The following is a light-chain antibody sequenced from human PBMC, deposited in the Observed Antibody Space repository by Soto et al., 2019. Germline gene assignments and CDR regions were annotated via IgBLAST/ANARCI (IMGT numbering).Light chain of an antibody. CDR2: AAS. V-gene: IGKV3-15*01. CDR3: RQYYNLPPLT. CDR1: QSVSSN. J-gene: IGKJ4*01. Sequence: EIVMTQSPATLSVSPGEGATLSCRASQSVSSNLAWYHQKPGQAPRLLIYAASTRATGIPARFSGSGSGTEFTLIISSLQSEDFVVYYCRQYYNLPPLTFGGGTKVEIK.